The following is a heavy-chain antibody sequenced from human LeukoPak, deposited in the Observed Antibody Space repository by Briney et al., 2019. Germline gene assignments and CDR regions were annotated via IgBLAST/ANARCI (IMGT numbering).Heavy chain of an antibody. CDR1: GYTFSYYY. CDR2: INPNSSDT. J-gene: IGHJ4*02. Sequence: ASVKLSCKPSGYTFSYYYIAWVREAPGQGLGWMGWINPNSSDTNYAHNFQGRVTMTRDTSVSTSYMELSRLRSDDTAVYYCAREAIGGSYSGPHDYWGQETLVTVAS. CDR3: AREAIGGSYSGPHDY. D-gene: IGHD1-26*01. V-gene: IGHV1-2*02.